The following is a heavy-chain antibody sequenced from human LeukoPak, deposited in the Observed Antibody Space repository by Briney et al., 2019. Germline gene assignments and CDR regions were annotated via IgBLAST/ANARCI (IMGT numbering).Heavy chain of an antibody. Sequence: SETLSLTCTVSGGSISSYYWSWIRQPAGKGLEWIGRIYTSGSTNYNPSLKSRVTVSVDTSKNQFSLKLNSVTAADTAVYYCARVYGSLIKRKSLVLRAAFDYWGQGTLVTVSS. CDR3: ARVYGSLIKRKSLVLRAAFDY. V-gene: IGHV4-4*07. J-gene: IGHJ4*02. CDR2: IYTSGST. D-gene: IGHD3-10*01. CDR1: GGSISSYY.